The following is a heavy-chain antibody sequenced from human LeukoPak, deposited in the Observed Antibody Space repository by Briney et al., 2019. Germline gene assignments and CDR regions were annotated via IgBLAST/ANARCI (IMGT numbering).Heavy chain of an antibody. J-gene: IGHJ4*02. V-gene: IGHV3-21*01. CDR2: ISDESSYI. CDR1: GFPVSNNY. CDR3: ARDAGDY. Sequence: PGGSLRLSCAASGFPVSNNYMSWVRQAPGKGLEWVSSISDESSYIYYADSLKGRFTISRDNAKNSLFLQMNSLRADDTAVYYCARDAGDYWGQGTLVTVSS.